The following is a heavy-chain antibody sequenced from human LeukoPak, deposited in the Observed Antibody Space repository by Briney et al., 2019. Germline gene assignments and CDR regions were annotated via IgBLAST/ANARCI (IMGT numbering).Heavy chain of an antibody. V-gene: IGHV3-7*01. D-gene: IGHD3-22*01. CDR3: GKDYDTSAYYISADY. J-gene: IGHJ4*02. CDR1: GFTFSSYW. Sequence: GGSLRLSCAASGFTFSSYWMSWVRQAPGKGLEWVANIKQDGSEKYYVDSVKGRFTISRDNAKNSLYLQMNSLRAEDTAVYYCGKDYDTSAYYISADYWGQGTLVTVSS. CDR2: IKQDGSEK.